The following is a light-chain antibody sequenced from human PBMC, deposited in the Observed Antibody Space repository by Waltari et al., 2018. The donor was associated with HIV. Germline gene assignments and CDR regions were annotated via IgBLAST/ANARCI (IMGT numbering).Light chain of an antibody. J-gene: IGLJ7*01. CDR2: RDR. Sequence: QSVLTQPPSASGTHGQSVTISCSGSGTNIGSNYVYWYQQVPGTAPKLLIFRDRQRPSGVPDRFSASKSGTSASLAISGLRSEDEAHYYCATWDDRENGHGIFGGGTQLTVL. CDR1: GTNIGSNY. CDR3: ATWDDRENGHGI. V-gene: IGLV1-47*01.